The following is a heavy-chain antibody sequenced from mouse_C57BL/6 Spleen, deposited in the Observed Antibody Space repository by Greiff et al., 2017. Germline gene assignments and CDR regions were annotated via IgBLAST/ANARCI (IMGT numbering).Heavy chain of an antibody. D-gene: IGHD1-1*01. CDR2: IYPGDGDT. CDR3: ARGGTTGVARMHD. J-gene: IGHJ4*01. V-gene: IGHV1-80*01. CDR1: GYAFSSYW. Sequence: QVQLQQSGAELVKPGASVKISCKASGYAFSSYWMNWVKQRPGKGLEWIGQIYPGDGDTNYNGKFKGKATLTADKSSSTAYRQLSSLTSEDSAVYYCARGGTTGVARMHDWGQGTSVTVSA.